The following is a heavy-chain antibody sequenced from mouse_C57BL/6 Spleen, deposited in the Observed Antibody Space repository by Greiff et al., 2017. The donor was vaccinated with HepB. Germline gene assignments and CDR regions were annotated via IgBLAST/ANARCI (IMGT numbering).Heavy chain of an antibody. CDR2: IDPSDSYT. CDR1: GYTFTSYW. CDR3: ARRDYYSPLMDY. D-gene: IGHD1-1*01. Sequence: QVQLQQSGAELVMPGASVKLSCKASGYTFTSYWMHWVKQRPGQGLEWIGEIDPSDSYTNYNQKFKGKSTLTVDKSSSTAYMQLSSLTSEDSAVYYCARRDYYSPLMDYCCQGTSVTVSS. J-gene: IGHJ4*01. V-gene: IGHV1-69*01.